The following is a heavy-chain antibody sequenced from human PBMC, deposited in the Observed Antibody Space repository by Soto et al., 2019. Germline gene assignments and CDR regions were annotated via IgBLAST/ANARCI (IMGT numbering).Heavy chain of an antibody. V-gene: IGHV3-15*01. CDR2: IKSKTDGGTT. CDR1: GFTFSNAW. D-gene: IGHD3-10*01. J-gene: IGHJ4*02. CDR3: TTVQRKDDGAGTLEY. Sequence: EVQLVESGGGLVKPGGSLRLSCAASGFTFSNAWMSWVRQAPGKGLEWVGRIKSKTDGGTTDYAAPVKGRFTISRDDSQNTLYRQMNSLKTEDTAVYDCTTVQRKDDGAGTLEYWGQGTLVTVSS.